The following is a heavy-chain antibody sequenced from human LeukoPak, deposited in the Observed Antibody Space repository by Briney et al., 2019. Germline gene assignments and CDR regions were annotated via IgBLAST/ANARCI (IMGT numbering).Heavy chain of an antibody. D-gene: IGHD1-20*01. CDR2: ISSSSSYI. CDR1: GFTLSTYS. J-gene: IGHJ4*02. V-gene: IGHV3-21*01. CDR3: ARGNWNDVLPFHY. Sequence: PGGSLRLSCAASGFTLSTYSMNWVRQAPGKGLEWVSSISSSSSYIYYADSVKGRFTISRDNAKNSLYLQMNSLRAEDTAVSYCARGNWNDVLPFHYWGQGTLVTVSS.